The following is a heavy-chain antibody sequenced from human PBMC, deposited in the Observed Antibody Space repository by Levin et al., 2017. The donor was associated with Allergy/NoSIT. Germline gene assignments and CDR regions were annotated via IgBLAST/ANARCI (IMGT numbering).Heavy chain of an antibody. CDR1: GFTFSAYY. D-gene: IGHD5-18*01. CDR2: ISSSGGSI. Sequence: TGGSLRLSCAASGFTFSAYYLTWIRQAPGKGLEWVSFISSSGGSIYYADSVKGRFTISRDNAKNSLYLQMNSLRAEDTAVYYCARESSYGFDYWGQGTLVTVSS. V-gene: IGHV3-11*01. J-gene: IGHJ4*02. CDR3: ARESSYGFDY.